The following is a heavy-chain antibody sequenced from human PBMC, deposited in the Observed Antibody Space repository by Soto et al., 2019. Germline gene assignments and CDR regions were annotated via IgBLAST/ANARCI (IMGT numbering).Heavy chain of an antibody. CDR3: ARERASGSFDY. D-gene: IGHD1-26*01. V-gene: IGHV7-4-1*01. CDR2: INPNTVNP. Sequence: QVQLVQSGSESMQPGASVKVSCKGSGYNFNSHSINWLRQAPGQGLKWMGWINPNTVNPTYEQGFTGRFVFSVDTSVSTVYLQIFSLKADDSAVYYCARERASGSFDYWGQGTLVTVSS. J-gene: IGHJ4*02. CDR1: GYNFNSHS.